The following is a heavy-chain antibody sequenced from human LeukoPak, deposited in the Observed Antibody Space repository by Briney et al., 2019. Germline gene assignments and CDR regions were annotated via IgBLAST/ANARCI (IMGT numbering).Heavy chain of an antibody. CDR1: GYIFTTYG. CDR3: ARDGGGDYDFDY. CDR2: INPSGTDS. J-gene: IGHJ4*02. Sequence: ASVKVSCKASGYIFTTYGVSWVRQAPGQGLEWMGIINPSGTDSNYAQKFQGRVTMTRDMSTSTVNMELSILRSEDTAVYYWARDGGGDYDFDYWGQGTLVTVSS. V-gene: IGHV1-46*01. D-gene: IGHD4-17*01.